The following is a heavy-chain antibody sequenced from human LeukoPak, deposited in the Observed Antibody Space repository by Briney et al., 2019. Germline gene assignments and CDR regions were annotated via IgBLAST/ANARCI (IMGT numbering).Heavy chain of an antibody. Sequence: SETLSLTCTVSGGSIGSGSYYWSWIRQPAGKGLEWIGRIYTSGSTNYNPSLRSRVTISVDTSKNQFSLELSSVTAADTAVYYCARGVYYYGSGSYYTTNWFDPWGQGTLVTVSS. J-gene: IGHJ5*02. CDR1: GGSIGSGSYY. D-gene: IGHD3-10*01. CDR2: IYTSGST. CDR3: ARGVYYYGSGSYYTTNWFDP. V-gene: IGHV4-61*02.